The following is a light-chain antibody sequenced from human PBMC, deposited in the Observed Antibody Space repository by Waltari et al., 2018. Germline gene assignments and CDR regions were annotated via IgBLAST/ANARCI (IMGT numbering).Light chain of an antibody. CDR2: EGS. Sequence: QSALTQPASVSGSPGQSLTISCTGTSSDVGSYNRVSWYQQHPGEAPKLMIYEGSKRPSGVSNRFSGSKSGNTASLTISGLQAEDEADYYCCSYAGSSTLGVFGGGTKLTVL. CDR1: SSDVGSYNR. J-gene: IGLJ3*02. V-gene: IGLV2-23*01. CDR3: CSYAGSSTLGV.